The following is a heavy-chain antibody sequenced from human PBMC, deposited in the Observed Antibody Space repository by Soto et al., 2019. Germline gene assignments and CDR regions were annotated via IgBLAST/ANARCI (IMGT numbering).Heavy chain of an antibody. CDR1: GGSVSSSNW. V-gene: IGHV4-4*02. CDR3: AARFDAQKTIP. D-gene: IGHD3-9*01. J-gene: IGHJ5*02. Sequence: QVQLQESGPGLVKPSGTLSLTCAVSGGSVSSSNWWSWVRQPPGKGLEWIGEIYHSGSTNYNPSLKRRVTVSLDKSTNQFSLKLSSVTAADTAVYYCAARFDAQKTIPWGQGALVTVSS. CDR2: IYHSGST.